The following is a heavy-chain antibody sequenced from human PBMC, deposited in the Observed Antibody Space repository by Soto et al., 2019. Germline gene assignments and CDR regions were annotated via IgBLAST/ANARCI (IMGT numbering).Heavy chain of an antibody. V-gene: IGHV3-7*01. CDR3: ATNSGAETFDS. CDR1: GFTFTSRW. D-gene: IGHD1-1*01. Sequence: EVQLVESGGGLVQPGGSLRLSCAASGFTFTSRWMNWVRQAPGKGLEWVANIKGDGSEKTCGDSVKGRFTISRDNAKNSLYLQMNNLGAEDTAVYYCATNSGAETFDSWGQGTLFTVSS. CDR2: IKGDGSEK. J-gene: IGHJ4*02.